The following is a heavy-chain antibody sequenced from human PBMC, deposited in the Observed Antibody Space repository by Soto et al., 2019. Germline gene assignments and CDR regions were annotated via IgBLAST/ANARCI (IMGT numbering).Heavy chain of an antibody. CDR2: ISTYKGNT. CDR1: GYTFTDYG. Sequence: QVQLVQSGPEVKKPGASVKVSCKTSGYTFTDYGISWVRQAPGQGLEWMGWISTYKGNTHYAQKFQGRVTMTTDTSTSTAYMELRSLRSDDTAVYYCATRSPAFDYWGQGTLVTVSS. J-gene: IGHJ4*02. CDR3: ATRSPAFDY. V-gene: IGHV1-18*01.